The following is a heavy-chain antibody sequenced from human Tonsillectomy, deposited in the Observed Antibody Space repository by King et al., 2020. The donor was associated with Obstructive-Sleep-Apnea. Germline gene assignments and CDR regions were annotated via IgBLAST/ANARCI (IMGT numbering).Heavy chain of an antibody. D-gene: IGHD2-2*01. V-gene: IGHV2-26*01. CDR3: ARSSCSISCKVFDS. J-gene: IGHJ5*01. Sequence: TLKESGPVLMKPPETLTLTCTVSGFSLSSAEIGVSWIRQPPGKALEWLAHIFLNYEKSYRTSLKSRLTISKDTSKSQVVLTMTNMDPVDTATYYCARSSCSISCKVFDSWGQGTLVTVSS. CDR1: GFSLSSAEIG. CDR2: IFLNYEK.